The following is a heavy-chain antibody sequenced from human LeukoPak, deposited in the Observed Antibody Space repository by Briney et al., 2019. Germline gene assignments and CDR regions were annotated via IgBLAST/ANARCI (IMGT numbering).Heavy chain of an antibody. Sequence: GGSLRLSCAASGFTFSSYDMHWVRQAPGKGLEWVAVISYDGSNKYYADSVKGRFTISRDNSKNTLYLQMNSLRAEDTAVYYCARDSIAVAGTQYYGMDVWGQGTTVTVSS. V-gene: IGHV3-30*03. CDR3: ARDSIAVAGTQYYGMDV. D-gene: IGHD6-19*01. CDR2: ISYDGSNK. J-gene: IGHJ6*02. CDR1: GFTFSSYD.